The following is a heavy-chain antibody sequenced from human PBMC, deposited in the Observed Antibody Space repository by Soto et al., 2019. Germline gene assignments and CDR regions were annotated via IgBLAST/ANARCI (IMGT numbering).Heavy chain of an antibody. Sequence: HPGGSLRLSCAASGFTFSSYGMHWVRQAPGKGLEWVAVISYDGSNKYYADSVKGRFTISRDNSKNTLYLQMNSLRAEDTAVYYCAKDFVATMEAFDIWGQGTMVTVSS. D-gene: IGHD5-12*01. V-gene: IGHV3-30*18. CDR3: AKDFVATMEAFDI. CDR2: ISYDGSNK. CDR1: GFTFSSYG. J-gene: IGHJ3*02.